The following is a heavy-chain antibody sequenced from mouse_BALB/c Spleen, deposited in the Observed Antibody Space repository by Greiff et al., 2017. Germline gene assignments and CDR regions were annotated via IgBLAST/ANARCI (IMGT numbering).Heavy chain of an antibody. CDR3: ARMSYDYDWFAY. V-gene: IGHV3-2*02. D-gene: IGHD2-4*01. CDR1: GYSITSDYA. Sequence: EVKLMESGPGLVKPSQSLSLTCTVTGYSITSDYAWNWIRQFPGNKLEWMGYISYSGSTSYNPSLKSRISITRDTSKNQFFLQLNSVTTEDTATYYCARMSYDYDWFAYWGQGTLVTVSA. J-gene: IGHJ3*01. CDR2: ISYSGST.